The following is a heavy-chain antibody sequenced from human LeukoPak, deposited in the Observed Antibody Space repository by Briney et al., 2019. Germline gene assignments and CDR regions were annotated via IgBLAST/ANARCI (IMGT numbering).Heavy chain of an antibody. CDR2: IYHSGST. CDR1: GGSISSSSYY. CDR3: ARAHDYYDSGDAFDI. V-gene: IGHV4-30-2*01. Sequence: PSETLSLTCTVSGGSISSSSYYWSWIRQPPGKGLEWIGYIYHSGSTYYNPSLKSRVTISVDTSKNQFSLKLSSVTAADTAVYYCARAHDYYDSGDAFDIWGQGTMVTVSS. J-gene: IGHJ3*02. D-gene: IGHD3-22*01.